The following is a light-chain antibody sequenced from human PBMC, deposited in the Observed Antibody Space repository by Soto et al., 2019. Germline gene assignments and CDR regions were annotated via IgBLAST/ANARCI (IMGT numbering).Light chain of an antibody. V-gene: IGKV3-20*01. J-gene: IGKJ1*01. CDR1: QSVSSGF. CDR2: GAS. CDR3: QQYGSSRWT. Sequence: VLTQSPGTLSLSPGERATLSCRASQSVSSGFLAWYQQKPGQAPRLLIYGASSRATGIPDRFSGSGSGTDFTLTISRLEPEDFAVYYCQQYGSSRWTFGQGTKV.